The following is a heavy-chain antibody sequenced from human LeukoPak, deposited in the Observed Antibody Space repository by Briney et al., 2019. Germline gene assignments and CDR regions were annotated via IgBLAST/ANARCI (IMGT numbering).Heavy chain of an antibody. V-gene: IGHV3-30*02. CDR2: IRYDGINK. CDR3: ATRSYDYVWGSYRYDYYFDY. D-gene: IGHD3-16*02. CDR1: GFTFSSYG. Sequence: GGSLRLSCAASGFTFSSYGMHWVRQAPGKGLEWVAFIRYDGINKYYADSVKGRFTISRDNSKNTLYLQMNSLRAEDTAVYYCATRSYDYVWGSYRYDYYFDYWGQGTLVTVSS. J-gene: IGHJ4*02.